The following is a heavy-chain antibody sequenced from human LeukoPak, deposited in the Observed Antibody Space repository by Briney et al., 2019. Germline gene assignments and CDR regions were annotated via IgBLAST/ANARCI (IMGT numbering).Heavy chain of an antibody. V-gene: IGHV1-18*01. J-gene: IGHJ3*02. CDR3: AREDLGVVPAAITRLYAFDI. CDR2: ISAYNGNT. CDR1: GYTFTSYG. Sequence: ASVKVSCKASGYTFTSYGISWVRQAPGQGLEWMGWISAYNGNTNYAQKLQGRVTMTTDTSTSTAYMELRSLRSDDTAVYYCAREDLGVVPAAITRLYAFDIRGQGTMVTVSS. D-gene: IGHD2-2*01.